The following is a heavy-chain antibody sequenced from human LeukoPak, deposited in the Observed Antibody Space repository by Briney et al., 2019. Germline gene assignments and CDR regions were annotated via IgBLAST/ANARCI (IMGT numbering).Heavy chain of an antibody. J-gene: IGHJ6*02. CDR1: GFTFDDYA. D-gene: IGHD1-26*01. CDR2: ISWNSGSI. Sequence: GGSLRLSCAASGFTFDDYAMHWVRQAPGKGLGWVSGISWNSGSIGYADSVKGRFTISRDNAKNSLYLQMNSLRAEDTALHYCAKSSSDIVGATPYGMDVWGQGTTVTVSS. V-gene: IGHV3-9*01. CDR3: AKSSSDIVGATPYGMDV.